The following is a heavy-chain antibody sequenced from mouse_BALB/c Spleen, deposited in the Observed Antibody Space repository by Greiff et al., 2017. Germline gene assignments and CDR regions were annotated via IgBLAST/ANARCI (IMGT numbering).Heavy chain of an antibody. CDR1: GFTFSSFG. V-gene: IGHV5-17*02. CDR2: ISSGSSTI. Sequence: EVKVEESGGGLVQPGGSRKLSCAASGFTFSSFGMHWVRQAPEKGLEWVAYISSGSSTIYYADTVKGRFTISRDNPKNTLFLQMTSLRSEDTAMYYCARPVKGDAMDDWGQGTSVTVSS. J-gene: IGHJ4*01. CDR3: ARPVKGDAMDD.